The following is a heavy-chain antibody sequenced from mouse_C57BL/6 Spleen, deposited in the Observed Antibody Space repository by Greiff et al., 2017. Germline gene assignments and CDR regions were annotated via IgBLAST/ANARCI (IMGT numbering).Heavy chain of an antibody. CDR3: ARGDGYPAYFDY. Sequence: VHVKQSGPELVKPGASVKISCKASGYSFTDYNMNWVKQSNGKSLEWIGVINPNYGTTSYNQKFKGKATLTVDQSSSTAYMQLNSLTSEDSAVYYCARGDGYPAYFDYWGQGTTLTVSS. CDR2: INPNYGTT. J-gene: IGHJ2*01. CDR1: GYSFTDYN. V-gene: IGHV1-39*01. D-gene: IGHD2-3*01.